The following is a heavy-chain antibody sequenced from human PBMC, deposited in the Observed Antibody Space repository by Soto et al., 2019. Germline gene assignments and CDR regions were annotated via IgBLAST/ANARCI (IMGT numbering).Heavy chain of an antibody. CDR2: INAGNGNT. J-gene: IGHJ4*02. V-gene: IGHV1-3*01. CDR1: GYTFTSYA. Sequence: ASVKVSCKASGYTFTSYAMHWVRQAPGQRLEWMGWINAGNGNTKYSQKFQGRVTITRDTSASTAYMELSSLRSEDTAVYYCAREVNYDFWSGPRTDFDYWGQGTLVTVSS. D-gene: IGHD3-3*01. CDR3: AREVNYDFWSGPRTDFDY.